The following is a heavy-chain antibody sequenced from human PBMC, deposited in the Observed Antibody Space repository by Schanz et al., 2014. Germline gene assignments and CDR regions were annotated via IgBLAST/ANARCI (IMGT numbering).Heavy chain of an antibody. D-gene: IGHD3-10*01. Sequence: EVPLAESGGGLVQPGGSLRLSCAASGFTFSGFWMTWVRQAPGKGLEWVSYISTTGSTIYYADSVRGRFTISRDNAKNSLYLQMNSLRAEDTAVYYCAKGRFGELSAFDIWGQGTMVTVSS. V-gene: IGHV3-48*01. CDR3: AKGRFGELSAFDI. CDR1: GFTFSGFW. J-gene: IGHJ3*02. CDR2: ISTTGSTI.